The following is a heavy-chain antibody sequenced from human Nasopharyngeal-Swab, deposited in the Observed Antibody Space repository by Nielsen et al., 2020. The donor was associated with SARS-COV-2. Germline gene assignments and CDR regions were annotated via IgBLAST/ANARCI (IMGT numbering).Heavy chain of an antibody. D-gene: IGHD2-15*01. Sequence: GGSLRLSCAASGFTFSSYSMNWVRQAPGKGLEWVSYISSSSTIYYADSVKGRFTISRDNAKNSLYLQMNSLRAEDTAVYYCAKICGGSGGSCSLDYWGQGTLVTVSS. V-gene: IGHV3-48*04. CDR3: AKICGGSGGSCSLDY. CDR1: GFTFSSYS. J-gene: IGHJ4*02. CDR2: ISSSSTI.